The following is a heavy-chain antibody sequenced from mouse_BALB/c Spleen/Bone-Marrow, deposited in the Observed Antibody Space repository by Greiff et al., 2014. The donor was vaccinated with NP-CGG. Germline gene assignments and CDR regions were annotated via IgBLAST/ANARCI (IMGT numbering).Heavy chain of an antibody. CDR1: GFTFSDYY. CDR3: ARVSYDYFDY. Sequence: EVKLVEFGGGLVKPGGSLKLSCAASGFTFSDYYMYWVRQTPEKRLEWVATISDGGSYTYYPDSVRGRFTISRDNAKNNLYLQMSSLKSEDTAMYYCARVSYDYFDYWGQGTTLTVSS. V-gene: IGHV5-4*02. J-gene: IGHJ2*01. D-gene: IGHD2-4*01. CDR2: ISDGGSYT.